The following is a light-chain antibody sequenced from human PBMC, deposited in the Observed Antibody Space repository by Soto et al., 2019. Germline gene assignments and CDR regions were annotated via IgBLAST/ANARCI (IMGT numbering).Light chain of an antibody. J-gene: IGKJ2*01. CDR3: QQYRGT. CDR2: GAS. CDR1: QSVSSN. V-gene: IGKV3-15*01. Sequence: EIVMTQSPATLSVSPGERATLSCRASQSVSSNLAWYQQKPGQAPRLLIYGASTRATRIPARFSGSGSGTEFTLTISSLQSEDFAVYYCQQYRGTFGQGTKLEIK.